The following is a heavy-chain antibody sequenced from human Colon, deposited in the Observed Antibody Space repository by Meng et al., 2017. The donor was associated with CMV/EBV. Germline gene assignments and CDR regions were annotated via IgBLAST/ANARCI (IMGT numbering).Heavy chain of an antibody. Sequence: SCAASGFIFSKYWMHWVRQAPGKGLVWVSRTNSDGSKTTYADSVKGRFTISRDNAKNTLDLEMQSLRAEDTAIYYCVRDGWGADVFDIWGQGTMVTVSS. V-gene: IGHV3-74*01. J-gene: IGHJ3*02. CDR1: GFIFSKYW. D-gene: IGHD2-2*03. CDR3: VRDGWGADVFDI. CDR2: TNSDGSKT.